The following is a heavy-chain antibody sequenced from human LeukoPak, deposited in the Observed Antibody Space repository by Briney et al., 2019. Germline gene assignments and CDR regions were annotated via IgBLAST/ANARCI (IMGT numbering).Heavy chain of an antibody. J-gene: IGHJ4*02. Sequence: GRSLRLSCAASGFTFSSYGMHWVRQAPGKGLEWVAVISYDGSNKYYADSVKGRFTISRDNSKNTLYLQMNSLRAEDTAVYYCAKGGYSSGPYYFDYWGQGTLVTVSS. D-gene: IGHD6-25*01. CDR1: GFTFSSYG. V-gene: IGHV3-30*18. CDR2: ISYDGSNK. CDR3: AKGGYSSGPYYFDY.